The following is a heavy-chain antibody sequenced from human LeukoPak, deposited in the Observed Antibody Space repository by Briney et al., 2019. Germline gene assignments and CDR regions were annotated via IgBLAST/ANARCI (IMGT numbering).Heavy chain of an antibody. V-gene: IGHV3-66*01. D-gene: IGHD5-12*01. CDR3: ARVFYSGYSRWFDP. Sequence: GGSLRLSCAASRVTVSIDYMSWGRQAPGKGRQWGSVIYIGGSTYYADSVKGRFTISRDNSKNTPYIQMNSLRAEDTAVYYCARVFYSGYSRWFDPWGQGRLVTVSS. CDR1: RVTVSIDY. J-gene: IGHJ5*02. CDR2: IYIGGST.